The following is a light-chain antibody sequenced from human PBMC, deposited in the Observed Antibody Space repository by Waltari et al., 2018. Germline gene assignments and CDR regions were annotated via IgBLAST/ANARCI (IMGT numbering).Light chain of an antibody. CDR2: WAS. V-gene: IGKV4-1*01. J-gene: IGKJ3*01. Sequence: DIVMTQSPDSLAVSLGERATINCKSSQSILYSSNNENYLAWYQQKPGQPPKLLIYWASTRESVVPDRFSGSGSGTDFALTITSLQAEDVAVYYCQQYYSTPPFTFGPGTKVDIK. CDR3: QQYYSTPPFT. CDR1: QSILYSSNNENY.